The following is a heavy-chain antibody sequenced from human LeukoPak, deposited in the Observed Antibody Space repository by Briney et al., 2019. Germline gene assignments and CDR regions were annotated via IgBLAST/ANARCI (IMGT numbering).Heavy chain of an antibody. CDR3: AREDTALVIAY. J-gene: IGHJ4*02. V-gene: IGHV3-33*01. Sequence: GGSLRLSCAASGLTFSSYGMHWVRLAPGKGLEWVAIMWYDGSNKYYTDSVKGRFTISRDNSKNTLYLQMNSLRVEDTAVYYCAREDTALVIAYWGQGTLVTVSS. CDR1: GLTFSSYG. CDR2: MWYDGSNK. D-gene: IGHD5-18*01.